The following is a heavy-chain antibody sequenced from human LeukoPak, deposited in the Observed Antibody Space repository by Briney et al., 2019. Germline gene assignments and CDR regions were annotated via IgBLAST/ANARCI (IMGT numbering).Heavy chain of an antibody. CDR1: GFIFSSYA. CDR3: AKDEDKRGNYGYYGMDV. D-gene: IGHD2-15*01. V-gene: IGHV3-23*01. Sequence: GGSLRLSCAASGFIFSSYAMSWVRQAPGKGLEWVSAISGSGGSTYYVDSVKGRFTISRDNSKNTLYLQMNSLRAEDTAVYYCAKDEDKRGNYGYYGMDVWGQGTTVTVSS. CDR2: ISGSGGST. J-gene: IGHJ6*02.